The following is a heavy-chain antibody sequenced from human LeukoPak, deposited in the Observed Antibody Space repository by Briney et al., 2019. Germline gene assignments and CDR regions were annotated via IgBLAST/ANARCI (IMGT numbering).Heavy chain of an antibody. D-gene: IGHD1-7*01. CDR2: IYPGDSDT. CDR1: GYSFTSYW. J-gene: IGHJ3*02. V-gene: IGHV5-51*01. CDR3: ARHSYPRGTTPPDAFDI. Sequence: KPGESLKISCKGSGYSFTSYWIGWVRQMPGKGLEWMGIIYPGDSDTRYSPSFQGQVTISADKSISTAYLQWSSLKASDTAMYYCARHSYPRGTTPPDAFDIWGKGTMVTVSS.